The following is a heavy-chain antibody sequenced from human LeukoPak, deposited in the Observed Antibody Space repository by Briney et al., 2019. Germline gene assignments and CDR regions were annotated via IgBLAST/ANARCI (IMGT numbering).Heavy chain of an antibody. V-gene: IGHV4-61*02. CDR2: IYTSGST. CDR3: ARAIAAAGTGGQLVDYYFDY. J-gene: IGHJ4*02. CDR1: GGSISSGSYY. Sequence: SQTLSLTCTVSGGSISSGSYYWSWIRQPAGKGLEWIGRIYTSGSTNYNPSLKSRVTISVDTSKNQFSLKLSSVTAADTAVYYCARAIAAAGTGGQLVDYYFDYWGQGTLVTVSS. D-gene: IGHD6-13*01.